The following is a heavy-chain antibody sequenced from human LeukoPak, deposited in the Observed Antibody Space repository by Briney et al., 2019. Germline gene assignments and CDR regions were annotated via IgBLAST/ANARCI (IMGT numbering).Heavy chain of an antibody. CDR2: INQDGGEK. Sequence: GGSLRLSCAASGFTFSRYWMTWVRQTPGKGLEWVANINQDGGEKYYVDSVKGRFTISRDNAKNSLFLQVNSLRAEDTAVYYCAELDSSSPRNWGQGTLVTVSS. V-gene: IGHV3-7*02. J-gene: IGHJ4*02. CDR1: GFTFSRYW. CDR3: AELDSSSPRN. D-gene: IGHD6-13*01.